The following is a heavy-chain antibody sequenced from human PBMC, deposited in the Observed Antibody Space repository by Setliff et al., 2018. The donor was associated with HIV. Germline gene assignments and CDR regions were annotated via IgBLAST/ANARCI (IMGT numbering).Heavy chain of an antibody. D-gene: IGHD2-15*01. CDR1: GYTFTSYG. CDR2: INAGNGNT. CDR3: ARAVVAAKPDY. Sequence: ASVKVSCKASGYTFTSYGISWVRQAPGQGLEWMGWINAGNGNTKYSQKFQGRVTITRDTSASTAYMELSSLRSEDTAVYYCARAVVAAKPDYWGQGTLVTVSS. J-gene: IGHJ4*02. V-gene: IGHV1-3*01.